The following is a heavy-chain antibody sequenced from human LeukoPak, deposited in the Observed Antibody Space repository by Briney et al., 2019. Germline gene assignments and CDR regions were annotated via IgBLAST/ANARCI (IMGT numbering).Heavy chain of an antibody. CDR1: GFTFSTYW. CDR3: AKDQNPLPYYDFWSGYLPAFDY. J-gene: IGHJ4*02. D-gene: IGHD3-3*01. V-gene: IGHV3-74*01. Sequence: GGSLRLSCAASGFTFSTYWMHWVRQGPGKGLVWVSRINPDGSGTSHADSVKGRFTISRDNSKNTLYLQMNGLRAEDTAVYYCAKDQNPLPYYDFWSGYLPAFDYWGQGTLVTVSS. CDR2: INPDGSGT.